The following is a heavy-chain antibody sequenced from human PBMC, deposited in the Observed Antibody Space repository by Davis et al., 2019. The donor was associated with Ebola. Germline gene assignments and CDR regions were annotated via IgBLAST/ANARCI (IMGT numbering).Heavy chain of an antibody. CDR2: INSDGSST. V-gene: IGHV3-74*01. CDR3: AKDKGYGVPFDY. D-gene: IGHD4-17*01. CDR1: GFTFSSYW. Sequence: GESLKISCAASGFTFSSYWMHWVRQAPGKGLVWVSRINSDGSSTSYADSVKGRFTISRDNSKNTLCLQMNSLRAEDTAVYYCAKDKGYGVPFDYWGQGTLVTVSS. J-gene: IGHJ4*02.